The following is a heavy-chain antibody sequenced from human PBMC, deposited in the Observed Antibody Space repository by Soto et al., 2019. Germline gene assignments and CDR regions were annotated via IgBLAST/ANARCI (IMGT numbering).Heavy chain of an antibody. CDR1: GYTFTSYC. CDR2: ISAYNGNT. D-gene: IGHD3-22*01. CDR3: AREGYYDSSGYPIYAFDI. Sequence: ASVKVSCKASGYTFTSYCISWVRQAPGQGLEWMGWISAYNGNTNYAQKLQGRVTMTTDTSTSTAYMELRSLRSDDTAVYYCAREGYYDSSGYPIYAFDIWGQGTMVTVSS. J-gene: IGHJ3*02. V-gene: IGHV1-18*04.